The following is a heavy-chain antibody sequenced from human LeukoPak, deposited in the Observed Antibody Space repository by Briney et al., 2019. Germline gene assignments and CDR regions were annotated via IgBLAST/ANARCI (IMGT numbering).Heavy chain of an antibody. Sequence: SETLSLTCAVYGGSFSGYYWSWIRQPPGKGLEWIGEINHSGSTNYNPSLKSRVTISVDTSKNQFSLKLSSVTAADTAVYYCAVAIDTAMALDYWGQGTLVTVSS. V-gene: IGHV4-34*01. CDR3: AVAIDTAMALDY. CDR2: INHSGST. D-gene: IGHD5-18*01. J-gene: IGHJ4*02. CDR1: GGSFSGYY.